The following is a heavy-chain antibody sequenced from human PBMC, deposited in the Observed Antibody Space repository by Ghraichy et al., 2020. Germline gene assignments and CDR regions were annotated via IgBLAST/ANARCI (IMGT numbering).Heavy chain of an antibody. CDR1: GFTFSTYS. CDR3: ARGPLGYCSGGSGGSCYSGLDY. J-gene: IGHJ4*02. Sequence: GGSLRLSCAASGFTFSTYSMNWVRLAPGQGLEWVSYMSSTTTSMYYADSVKGRFTISRDNAKNSLYLQMNSLRAEDTAVYYCARGPLGYCSGGSGGSCYSGLDYWGQGTLVTVSS. D-gene: IGHD2-15*01. V-gene: IGHV3-48*01. CDR2: MSSTTTSM.